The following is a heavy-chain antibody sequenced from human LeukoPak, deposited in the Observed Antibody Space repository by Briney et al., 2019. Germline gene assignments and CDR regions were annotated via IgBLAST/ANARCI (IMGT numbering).Heavy chain of an antibody. D-gene: IGHD6-25*01. CDR3: ARDPPRAAWVFDY. CDR2: ITSGGGTT. Sequence: GGSLRLSCAASGFTFSNYAMSWVRQAPGKALEWVSAITSGGGTTYNAGSVKGRFTISRDNSKNTLYLQMNSLRAEDTAVYYCARDPPRAAWVFDYWGQGTLVSVSS. J-gene: IGHJ4*02. V-gene: IGHV3-23*01. CDR1: GFTFSNYA.